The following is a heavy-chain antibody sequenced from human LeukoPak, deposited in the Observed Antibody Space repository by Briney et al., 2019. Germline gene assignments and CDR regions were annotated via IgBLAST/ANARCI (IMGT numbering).Heavy chain of an antibody. D-gene: IGHD3-22*01. CDR3: ARGRGDSKGTSFDF. CDR1: GGSTNNYY. J-gene: IGHJ4*02. V-gene: IGHV4-59*01. CDR2: IYHTGSA. Sequence: SETLSLTCSVSGGSTNNYYWSWIRQSPGKGLEWVGYIYHTGSATYKPSLKSRVTLSLDTSKNQFSLRLNSVTAADTAVYYCARGRGDSKGTSFDFWSQGTLVTVSS.